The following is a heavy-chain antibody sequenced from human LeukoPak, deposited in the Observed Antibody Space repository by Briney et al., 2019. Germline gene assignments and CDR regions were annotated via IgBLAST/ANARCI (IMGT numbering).Heavy chain of an antibody. J-gene: IGHJ4*02. CDR3: ASPRANV. V-gene: IGHV5-51*01. D-gene: IGHD1-1*01. CDR1: GYGFSTYW. CDR2: IYPGDSET. Sequence: GESLKISCKGSGYGFSTYWIGWVRQMPGKDLEWMGIIYPGDSETIYRPSFRGQVTISADKSISIAYLQWSSLKASDTATYYCASPRANVWGQGTLVTVSS.